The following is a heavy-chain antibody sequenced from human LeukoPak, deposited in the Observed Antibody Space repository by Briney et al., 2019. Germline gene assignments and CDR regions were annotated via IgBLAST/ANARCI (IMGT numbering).Heavy chain of an antibody. CDR3: AKDLNPRIVYAFDI. D-gene: IGHD2/OR15-2a*01. J-gene: IGHJ3*02. V-gene: IGHV3-23*01. Sequence: GGSLRLSCVASGFNFGSYGMHWVRQAPGKGLEWVSAISGSGGSTYYADSVKGRFTISRDNSKNTLYLQMNSLRAEDTAVYYCAKDLNPRIVYAFDIWGQGTMVTVSS. CDR2: ISGSGGST. CDR1: GFNFGSYG.